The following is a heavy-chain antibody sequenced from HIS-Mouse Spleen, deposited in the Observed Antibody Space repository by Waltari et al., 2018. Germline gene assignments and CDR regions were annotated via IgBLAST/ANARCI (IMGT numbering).Heavy chain of an antibody. CDR1: GFPFSSYG. CDR3: AKDKHHAFDY. Sequence: QVQLVESGVGVVQPGRSLRLSCAASGFPFSSYGMHWVRQAPGKGLEWVAVISYDGSNKYYADSVKGRFTISRDNSKNTLYLQMNSLRAEDTAVYYCAKDKHHAFDYWGQGTLVTVSS. V-gene: IGHV3-30*18. J-gene: IGHJ4*02. CDR2: ISYDGSNK.